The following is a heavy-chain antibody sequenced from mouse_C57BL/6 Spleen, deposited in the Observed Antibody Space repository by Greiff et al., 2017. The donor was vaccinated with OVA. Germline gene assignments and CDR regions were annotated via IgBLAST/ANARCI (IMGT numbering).Heavy chain of an antibody. CDR2: IRSKSNNYAT. Sequence: EVKVVESGGGLVQPKGSLKLSCAASGFSFNTYAMNWVRQAPGKGLEWVARIRSKSNNYATYYADSVKDRFTISRDDSESMLYLQMNNLKTEDTAMYYCVSYYGAFAYWGQGTLVTVSA. J-gene: IGHJ3*01. V-gene: IGHV10-1*01. D-gene: IGHD2-13*01. CDR1: GFSFNTYA. CDR3: VSYYGAFAY.